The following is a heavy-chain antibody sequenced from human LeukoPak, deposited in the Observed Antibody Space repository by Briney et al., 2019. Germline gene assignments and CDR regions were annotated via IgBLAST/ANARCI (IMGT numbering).Heavy chain of an antibody. CDR2: IYYSGST. Sequence: SETLSLTCTVSGGSISSSSYYWGWIRQPPGKGLEWIGSIYYSGSTYYNPSLKSRVTISVDTSKNQFSLKLSSVTAADTAVHYCARVNRFVVVPAAGYFQHWGQGTLVTVSS. J-gene: IGHJ1*01. CDR3: ARVNRFVVVPAAGYFQH. CDR1: GGSISSSSYY. D-gene: IGHD2-2*01. V-gene: IGHV4-39*07.